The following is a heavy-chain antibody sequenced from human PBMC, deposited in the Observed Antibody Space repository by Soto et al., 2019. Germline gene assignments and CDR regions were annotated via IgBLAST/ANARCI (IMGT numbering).Heavy chain of an antibody. V-gene: IGHV3-23*01. CDR1: GFTFSSYA. D-gene: IGHD6-13*01. Sequence: GGSLRLSCAASGFTFSSYAMSWVRQAPGKGLEWVSAISGSGGSTYYADSVKGRFTISRDNSKNTLYLQMNSLRAEDTAVYYCAMPTTPSSSWDFDYWGQGTLVTVS. J-gene: IGHJ4*02. CDR3: AMPTTPSSSWDFDY. CDR2: ISGSGGST.